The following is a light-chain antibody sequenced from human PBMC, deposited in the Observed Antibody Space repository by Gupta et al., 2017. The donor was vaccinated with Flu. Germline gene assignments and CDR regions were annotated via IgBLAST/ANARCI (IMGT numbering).Light chain of an antibody. CDR2: KAS. J-gene: IGKJ2*03. CDR1: QSISSW. Sequence: DIQMIQSPSTLSASVGDRVTITCRASQSISSWLAWYQQKPGKAPKLLIYKASSLESGVPSRFSGSGSGTEFTLTISSLQPDDFATYYCQQYNRYSEYSFGQGTKLEIK. CDR3: QQYNRYSEYS. V-gene: IGKV1-5*03.